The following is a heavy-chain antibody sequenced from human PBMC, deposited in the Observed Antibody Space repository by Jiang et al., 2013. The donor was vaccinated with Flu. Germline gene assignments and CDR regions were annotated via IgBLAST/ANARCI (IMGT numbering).Heavy chain of an antibody. J-gene: IGHJ4*02. Sequence: SCKASGGTFSSYAISWVRQAPGQGLEWMGGIIPIFGTANYAQKFQGRVTITADESTSTAYMELSSLRSEDTAVYYCARGLGADYDSSGYYFNYWGQGTLVTVSS. CDR1: GGTFSSYA. CDR3: ARGLGADYDSSGYYFNY. V-gene: IGHV1-69*01. CDR2: IIPIFGTA. D-gene: IGHD3-22*01.